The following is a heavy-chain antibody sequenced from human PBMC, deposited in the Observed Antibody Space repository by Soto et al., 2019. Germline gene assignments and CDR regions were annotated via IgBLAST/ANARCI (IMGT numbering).Heavy chain of an antibody. CDR1: GGSISSGDCY. CDR3: ARGMLLNYYYYYGMDV. V-gene: IGHV4-30-4*01. CDR2: IYYSGST. D-gene: IGHD2-15*01. Sequence: SETLSLTCTVSGGSISSGDCYWSWIRQPPGKGLEWIGYIYYSGSTYYNPSLKSRVTISVDTSKNQFSLKLSSVTAADTAVYYCARGMLLNYYYYYGMDVWAKGPRSPSP. J-gene: IGHJ6*02.